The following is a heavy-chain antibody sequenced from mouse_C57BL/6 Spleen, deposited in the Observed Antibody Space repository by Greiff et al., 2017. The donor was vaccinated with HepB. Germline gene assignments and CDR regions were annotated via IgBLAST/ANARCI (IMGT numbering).Heavy chain of an antibody. CDR2: INPNNGGT. CDR1: GYTFTDYY. Sequence: EVQLQQSGPELVKPGASVKISCKASGYTFTDYYMNWVKQSHGKSLEWIGDINPNNGGTSYNQKFKGKATLTVDKSSSTAYMELRSLTSEDSAVYYCAPYREYFDYWGQGTTLTVSS. V-gene: IGHV1-26*01. J-gene: IGHJ2*01. CDR3: APYREYFDY.